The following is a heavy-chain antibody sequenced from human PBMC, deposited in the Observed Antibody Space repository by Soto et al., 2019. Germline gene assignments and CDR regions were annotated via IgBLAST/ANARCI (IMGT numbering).Heavy chain of an antibody. CDR1: GFTFSSYA. CDR3: AKDPEMATITLDY. Sequence: GGSLRLSCAASGFTFSSYAMSWVREAPGKGLEWVSAISGSGGSTYYADSVKGRFTISRDNSKNTLYLQMNSLRAEDTAVYYCAKDPEMATITLDYWGQGTLVTVSS. CDR2: ISGSGGST. D-gene: IGHD5-12*01. V-gene: IGHV3-23*01. J-gene: IGHJ4*02.